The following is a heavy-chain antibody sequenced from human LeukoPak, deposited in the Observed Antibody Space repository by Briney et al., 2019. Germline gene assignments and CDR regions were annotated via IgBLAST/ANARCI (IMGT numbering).Heavy chain of an antibody. CDR2: IKQGGSQK. CDR1: GFTFSSHW. J-gene: IGHJ4*02. D-gene: IGHD4-17*01. CDR3: ARGPNFGDYVDFLDS. V-gene: IGHV3-7*01. Sequence: GGSLRLSCAASGFTFSSHWMTWVRLAPGKGLEWVANIKQGGSQKYYVDSVKGRFTISRDDAKSTLFLQMNNLRAEDSALYYCARGPNFGDYVDFLDSWGQGTLVTVSS.